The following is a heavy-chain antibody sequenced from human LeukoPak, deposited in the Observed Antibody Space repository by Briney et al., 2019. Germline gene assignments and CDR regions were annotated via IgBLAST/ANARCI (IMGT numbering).Heavy chain of an antibody. J-gene: IGHJ4*02. D-gene: IGHD6-19*01. CDR3: ARESTVAGNDY. CDR2: IYSGGST. Sequence: PGGSLRLSCGASGFTFSSYSMNWVRQAPGKGLEWVSVIYSGGSTYYADSVKGRFTISRDNSKNTLYLQMNSLRAEDTAVYYCARESTVAGNDYWGQGTLVTVSS. CDR1: GFTFSSYS. V-gene: IGHV3-66*01.